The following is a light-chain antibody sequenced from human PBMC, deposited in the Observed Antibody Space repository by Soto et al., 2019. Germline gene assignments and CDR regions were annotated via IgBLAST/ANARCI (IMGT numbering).Light chain of an antibody. V-gene: IGKV1-5*01. CDR3: LQYNCYYRT. CDR2: EAS. J-gene: IGKJ1*01. CDR1: QTISSW. Sequence: DIQMTQSPSTLSASVGDTVTITCRARQTISSWLAWYQQRPGKAPNLLIFEASTLESGVPSRFSGSGSWTAFNLTISSLQSDDVATDDGLQYNCYYRTFGHGTKVEIK.